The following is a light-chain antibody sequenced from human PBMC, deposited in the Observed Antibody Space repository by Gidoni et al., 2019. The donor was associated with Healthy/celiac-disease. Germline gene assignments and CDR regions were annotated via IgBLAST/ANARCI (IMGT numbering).Light chain of an antibody. CDR3: QQYNSYSPYT. CDR2: DAS. Sequence: DIQMTQSPSTLSASVGDRVTITCRASQSISSWLAWYQQKPGKAPKLLIYDASSLESGVPSRFSGSGSGTEFTLTISSLQPDEFATYYCQQYNSYSPYTFXXXTKLEIK. V-gene: IGKV1-5*01. CDR1: QSISSW. J-gene: IGKJ2*01.